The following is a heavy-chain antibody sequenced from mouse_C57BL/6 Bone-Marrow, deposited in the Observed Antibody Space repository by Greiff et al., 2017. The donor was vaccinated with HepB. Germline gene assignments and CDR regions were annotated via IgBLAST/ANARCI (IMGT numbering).Heavy chain of an antibody. Sequence: VQLQQSGAELVKPGASVKLSCKASGYTFTSYWMQWVKQRPGQGLEWIGEIDPSDSYTNYNQKFKGKATLTVDTSSSTAYMQLSSLTSEDSAVYYCARSPYWGQGTLVTVSA. CDR2: IDPSDSYT. CDR3: ARSPY. V-gene: IGHV1-50*01. CDR1: GYTFTSYW. J-gene: IGHJ3*01.